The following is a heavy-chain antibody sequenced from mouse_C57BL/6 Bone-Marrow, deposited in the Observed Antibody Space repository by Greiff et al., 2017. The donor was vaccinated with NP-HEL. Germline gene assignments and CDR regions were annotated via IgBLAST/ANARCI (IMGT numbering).Heavy chain of an antibody. J-gene: IGHJ4*01. CDR2: IYPGDGDT. CDR3: ARSGYYGSNYAMDD. CDR1: GYAFSSSW. V-gene: IGHV1-82*01. Sequence: QVQLQQSGPELVKPGASVKISCKASGYAFSSSWMNWVKQRPGKGLEWIGRIYPGDGDTNYNGKFKGKATLTADKSSSTAYMQLSSLASEDSAVYSCARSGYYGSNYAMDDWGQGTSVTASS. D-gene: IGHD1-1*01.